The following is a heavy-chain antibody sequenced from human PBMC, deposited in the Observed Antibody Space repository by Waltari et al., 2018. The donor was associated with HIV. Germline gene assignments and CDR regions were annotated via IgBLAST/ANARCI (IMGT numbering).Heavy chain of an antibody. CDR1: GFTFSKYA. V-gene: IGHV3-23*04. CDR3: AKDLYCSGGNCYSRVLDS. Sequence: EVQVVESGGGLVQPGGSLRLSCAASGFTFSKYAMRWVRQAPGKGLAWVAAISGIGCSTHYADSVKGRFTISRDSSKNTLDLQMNSLRAEDTAVYFCAKDLYCSGGNCYSRVLDSWGQGTLVTVSS. D-gene: IGHD2-15*01. J-gene: IGHJ4*02. CDR2: ISGIGCST.